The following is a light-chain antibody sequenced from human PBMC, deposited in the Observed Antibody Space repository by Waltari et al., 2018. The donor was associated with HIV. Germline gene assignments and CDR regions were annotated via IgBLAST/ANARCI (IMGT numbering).Light chain of an antibody. CDR2: GAS. CDR1: QSVNSNY. V-gene: IGKV3-20*01. J-gene: IGKJ1*01. Sequence: EIVLTQSPGTLSLSPGERATLSCRASQSVNSNYLAWYQQRPGQAPRLLIYGASNRATGIPDRFSGGGSGTDFTLTISRLEPEDCAVYYCQQYGGPLSWPFGHGTMVEIK. CDR3: QQYGGPLSWP.